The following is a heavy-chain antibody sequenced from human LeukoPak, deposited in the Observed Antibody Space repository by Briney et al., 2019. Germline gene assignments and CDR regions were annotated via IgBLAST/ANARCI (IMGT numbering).Heavy chain of an antibody. CDR2: ISSSGSTI. J-gene: IGHJ3*02. V-gene: IGHV3-48*03. CDR3: ARDHRTYYFDSSGYYRHHDAFDS. CDR1: GFTFSSYE. Sequence: GGSLRLSSAASGFTFSSYEMNWVRQAPGKGLEWVSYISSSGSTIYYADSVKGRFTISRDNAKNSLYLQMISLRAEDTAVYYCARDHRTYYFDSSGYYRHHDAFDSWGPGTMGTVSS. D-gene: IGHD3-22*01.